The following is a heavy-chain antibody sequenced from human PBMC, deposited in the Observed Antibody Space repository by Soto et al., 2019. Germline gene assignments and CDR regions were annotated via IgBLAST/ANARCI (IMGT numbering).Heavy chain of an antibody. D-gene: IGHD3-10*01. CDR3: AVHLGENYYTMDV. CDR2: ITGSGKSA. J-gene: IGHJ6*02. CDR1: GFTFSTFV. Sequence: EVHLLESGGGWVQPGGSLRLSCAASGFTFSTFVMTWVRQVPGEGLEWISSITGSGKSAYYADSAKGRVTISRDNSKNTLYLQISSLGVDDTAVYHCAVHLGENYYTMDVWGQGTTVTVSS. V-gene: IGHV3-23*01.